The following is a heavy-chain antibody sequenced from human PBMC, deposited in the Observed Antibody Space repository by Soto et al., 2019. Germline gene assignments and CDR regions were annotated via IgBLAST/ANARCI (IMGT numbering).Heavy chain of an antibody. CDR1: GFTFGDYA. V-gene: IGHV3-49*04. Sequence: SLRLSCTASGFTFGDYAMSWVRQAPGKGLEWVGFIRSKAYGGTTEYAASVKGRFTISRDDSKSIAYLQMNSLKTEDTAVYYCTREYYDFWSGYYYWGQGTLVTVSS. D-gene: IGHD3-3*01. CDR2: IRSKAYGGTT. CDR3: TREYYDFWSGYYY. J-gene: IGHJ4*02.